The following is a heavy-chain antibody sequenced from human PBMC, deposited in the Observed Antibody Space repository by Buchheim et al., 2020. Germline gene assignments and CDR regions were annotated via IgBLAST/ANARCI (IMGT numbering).Heavy chain of an antibody. Sequence: QVQLVESGGGVVQPGRSLRLSCAASGFTFSSYGMHWVRQAPGKGLEWVAVIWYDGSNKYYADSVKGRFIISRDNSKNTLYLQMNSLRAEDTAVYYCARERYYYDSSGYYYAYYYYGMDVWGQGTT. D-gene: IGHD3-22*01. CDR2: IWYDGSNK. J-gene: IGHJ6*02. CDR3: ARERYYYDSSGYYYAYYYYGMDV. CDR1: GFTFSSYG. V-gene: IGHV3-33*01.